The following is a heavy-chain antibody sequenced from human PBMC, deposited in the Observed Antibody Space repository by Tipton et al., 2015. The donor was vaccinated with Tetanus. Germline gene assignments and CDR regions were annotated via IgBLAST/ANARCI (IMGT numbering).Heavy chain of an antibody. CDR2: ITDTGRT. D-gene: IGHD3-10*01. V-gene: IGHV4-59*02. Sequence: TLSLTCNVSGVSVTTYHWSWIRQPPGKGLEWIGCITDTGRTNYSPSLRNRLTISIDTSKTHFSLRLDSVTAADTAVYHCATDRRGPGEVRGLDNWGQGTLVTVSS. CDR1: GVSVTTYH. J-gene: IGHJ4*02. CDR3: ATDRRGPGEVRGLDN.